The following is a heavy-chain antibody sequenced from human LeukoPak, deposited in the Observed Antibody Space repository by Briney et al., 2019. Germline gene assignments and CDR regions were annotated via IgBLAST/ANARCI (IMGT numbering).Heavy chain of an antibody. V-gene: IGHV4-34*01. CDR2: INHSGST. CDR1: GGSFSGYY. Sequence: SETLSLTCAVYGGSFSGYYWSWIRQPPGKGLEWIGEINHSGSTNYNPSLKSRVTISVDTSKNQFSLKLSSVTAADTAVYFCARGSAGYSYGFYWGQGTLVTVSS. J-gene: IGHJ4*02. CDR3: ARGSAGYSYGFY. D-gene: IGHD5-18*01.